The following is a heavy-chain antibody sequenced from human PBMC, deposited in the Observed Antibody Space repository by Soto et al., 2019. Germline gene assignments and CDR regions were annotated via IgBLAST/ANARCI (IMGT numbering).Heavy chain of an antibody. J-gene: IGHJ5*02. D-gene: IGHD2-2*01. CDR1: GGSISSGGYS. V-gene: IGHV4-30-2*01. CDR3: AREGGYCSSTSCFRPGLFDP. Sequence: PSETLSLTCAVSGGSISSGGYSWSWIRQPPGKGLEWIGYIYHSGSTYYNLSLKSRVTISVDRSKNQSSLKLSSVTAADTAVYYCAREGGYCSSTSCFRPGLFDPWGQGTLVTVSS. CDR2: IYHSGST.